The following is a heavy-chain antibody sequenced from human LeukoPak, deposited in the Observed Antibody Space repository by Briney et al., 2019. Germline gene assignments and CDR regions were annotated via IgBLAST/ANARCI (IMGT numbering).Heavy chain of an antibody. Sequence: PGGSLRLSCVVSGFTFSSYWMHWVRQAPGKGLVWVSRMNIDGSIITYADSVKGRFTISRDNAKNTLYLQMNSLRAEDTAVYYCARGVGTTNPPEDYWGQGTLVTVSS. V-gene: IGHV3-74*01. CDR2: MNIDGSII. CDR1: GFTFSSYW. J-gene: IGHJ4*02. D-gene: IGHD1-26*01. CDR3: ARGVGTTNPPEDY.